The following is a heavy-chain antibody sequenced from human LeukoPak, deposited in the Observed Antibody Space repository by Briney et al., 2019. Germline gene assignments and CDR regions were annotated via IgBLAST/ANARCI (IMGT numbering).Heavy chain of an antibody. CDR2: IKQDGSEK. CDR3: ASYSSSWYRSAFDT. CDR1: GFTFSSSA. Sequence: GSLRLSCAASGFTFSSSAMSWVRQAPGKGLEWVANIKQDGSEKYYVDSVKGRFTVSRDNAKNSLYLQMNSLRAEDTAVYYCASYSSSWYRSAFDTWGQGTMVTVSS. V-gene: IGHV3-7*01. J-gene: IGHJ3*02. D-gene: IGHD6-13*01.